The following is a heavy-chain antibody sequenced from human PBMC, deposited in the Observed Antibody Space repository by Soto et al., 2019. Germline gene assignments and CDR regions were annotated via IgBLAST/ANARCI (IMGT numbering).Heavy chain of an antibody. D-gene: IGHD3-10*01. CDR3: ARSGEHPLDF. J-gene: IGHJ4*02. Sequence: QVQLVQSGPEVKKPGASVKVSCKTSGYTFTSYVINWERQAPGQGLEWMGFSTHTGNTNYAQKFRGRVALTTDSSTSTAYMEVRGLRSDDTAVYYCARSGEHPLDFWGQGTPVTVSS. CDR1: GYTFTSYV. CDR2: STHTGNT. V-gene: IGHV1-18*01.